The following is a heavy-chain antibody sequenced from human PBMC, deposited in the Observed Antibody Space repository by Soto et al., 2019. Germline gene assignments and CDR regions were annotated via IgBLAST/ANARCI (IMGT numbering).Heavy chain of an antibody. Sequence: SETLSLTCTVSGGSISSGDYYWSWIRQHPGKGLEWIGYIYYSGSTYYNPPLRSRVTISVDTSKNQFSLNLNSVTVADTAVYYCARRINWFDPWGQGTLVTVSS. D-gene: IGHD2-15*01. CDR2: IYYSGST. CDR3: ARRINWFDP. V-gene: IGHV4-31*03. J-gene: IGHJ5*02. CDR1: GGSISSGDYY.